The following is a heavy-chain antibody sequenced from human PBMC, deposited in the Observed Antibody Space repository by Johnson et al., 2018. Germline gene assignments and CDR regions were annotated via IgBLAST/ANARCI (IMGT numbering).Heavy chain of an antibody. D-gene: IGHD1-14*01. CDR3: ASGPARRGAFDI. V-gene: IGHV1-8*01. CDR2: MNPNSGNT. J-gene: IGHJ3*02. Sequence: QVQLVESGAEVKKPGASVKVFCKASGYTFTSYDINWVRQATGQGLEWMGWMNPNSGNTGYAQKCQGRVTMTRNTSISTAHMELSSLRSEDTAVYYCASGPARRGAFDIWGQGTMVTVSS. CDR1: GYTFTSYD.